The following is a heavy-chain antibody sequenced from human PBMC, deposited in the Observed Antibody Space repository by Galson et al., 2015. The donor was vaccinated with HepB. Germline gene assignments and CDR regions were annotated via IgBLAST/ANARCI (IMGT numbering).Heavy chain of an antibody. CDR2: ISYDGSNK. V-gene: IGHV3-30*18. CDR3: AKDQIDYGETTFDY. J-gene: IGHJ4*02. D-gene: IGHD4-17*01. CDR1: GFTFSSYG. Sequence: SLRLSCAASGFTFSSYGMHWVRQAPGKGLEWVAVISYDGSNKYYADSVKGRFTISRDNSKNTLYLQMNSLRAEDTAVYYCAKDQIDYGETTFDYWGQGTLVTVSS.